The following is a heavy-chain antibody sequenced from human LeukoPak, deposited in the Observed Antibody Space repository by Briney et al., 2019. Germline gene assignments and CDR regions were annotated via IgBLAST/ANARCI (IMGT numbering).Heavy chain of an antibody. CDR3: AKVIRGYSYDLYFDY. V-gene: IGHV3-48*01. J-gene: IGHJ4*02. CDR2: ISSSSSPI. CDR1: GFTFSSYS. Sequence: GGSLRLSCAASGFTFSSYSMNWVRQAPGKGLEWVSYISSSSSPIYYADSVKGRFTISRDNSKNTLYLQMNSLRAEDTAVYYCAKVIRGYSYDLYFDYWGQGTLVTVSS. D-gene: IGHD5-18*01.